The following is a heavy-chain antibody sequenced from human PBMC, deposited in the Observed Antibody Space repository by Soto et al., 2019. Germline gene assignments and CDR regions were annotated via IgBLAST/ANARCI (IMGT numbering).Heavy chain of an antibody. D-gene: IGHD6-19*01. V-gene: IGHV3-23*01. CDR2: ISGSGGTT. Sequence: EVPLLESGGGLVQPGGSLRLSCAASGFTFSSYAMSWVRQAPGKGLEWVSAISGSGGTTYYADSVKGRFTFSRDNSKITRYLQMNSLSAEDTAVYYCAKTANGWFSAFDIWGQGTMVTVSS. CDR1: GFTFSSYA. CDR3: AKTANGWFSAFDI. J-gene: IGHJ3*02.